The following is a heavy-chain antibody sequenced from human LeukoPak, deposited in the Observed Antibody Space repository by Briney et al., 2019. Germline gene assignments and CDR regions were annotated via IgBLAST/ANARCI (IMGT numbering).Heavy chain of an antibody. V-gene: IGHV3-48*01. Sequence: GGFLRLSCAASGFTFSDYSMNWVRQAPGKGLEWISYIGIDSGNTNYADSVKGRFTISGDKAKNSLYLQMNSLRVEDTAVYYCARDYKYAFDNWGQGTLVTVSS. CDR3: ARDYKYAFDN. CDR1: GFTFSDYS. D-gene: IGHD5-24*01. J-gene: IGHJ4*02. CDR2: IGIDSGNT.